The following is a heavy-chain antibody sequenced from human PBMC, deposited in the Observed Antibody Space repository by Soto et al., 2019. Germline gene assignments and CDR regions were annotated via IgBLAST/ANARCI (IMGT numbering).Heavy chain of an antibody. J-gene: IGHJ4*02. D-gene: IGHD4-17*01. Sequence: PSETLCLPCVFSGGSISISNWWSWFRQPPGKGLEWIGEIYHSGSTNYNPSLKSRVTISVDKSKNQFSLKLSSVTAADTAVYYCARALEGRGLLGYWGQGTLFTVSS. CDR1: GGSISISNW. CDR3: ARALEGRGLLGY. V-gene: IGHV4-4*02. CDR2: IYHSGST.